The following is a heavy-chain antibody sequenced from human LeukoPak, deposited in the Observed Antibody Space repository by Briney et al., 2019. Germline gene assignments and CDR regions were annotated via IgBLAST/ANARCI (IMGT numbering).Heavy chain of an antibody. CDR2: MYTSGST. V-gene: IGHV4-61*02. CDR1: GGSTSSGRYY. D-gene: IGHD3-22*01. J-gene: IGHJ4*02. Sequence: SQTLSLTCSVSGGSTSSGRYYWIWIRDPAGKGLDWIGRMYTSGSTNYNPSLKRRVTVSAATSKHQFSLRLSSVTAPATPVLYCVSGGYRYCDYWGQGTLVTVSS. CDR3: VSGGYRYCDY.